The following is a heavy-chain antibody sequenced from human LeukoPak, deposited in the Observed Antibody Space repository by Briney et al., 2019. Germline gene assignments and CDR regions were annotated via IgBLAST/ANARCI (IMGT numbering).Heavy chain of an antibody. V-gene: IGHV3-72*01. CDR1: GFTFSDHY. CDR2: SRDKANSYST. D-gene: IGHD2-2*01. J-gene: IGHJ4*02. Sequence: GGSLRLSCAASGFTFSDHYMDWVRQAPGKGLEWLARSRDKANSYSTEHAASVKGRFTISRDNSKNSLYLQMNSLKTEDTAAYYCARRSNTYYTFDYWGQGTLVTVSS. CDR3: ARRSNTYYTFDY.